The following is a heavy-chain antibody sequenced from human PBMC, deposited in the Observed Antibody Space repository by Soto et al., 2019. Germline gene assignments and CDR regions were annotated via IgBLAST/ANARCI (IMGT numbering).Heavy chain of an antibody. D-gene: IGHD4-17*01. V-gene: IGHV4-39*01. Sequence: SETLSLTCTVSGGSVSSNSQYWGWIRQPPGKGLEWIGSLYFNGGTYYNPSLKSRATISVDASKSQLSLKLSTVTAADTAVYYCPRPGEYGDYVRFDYWGQGVMVTVSS. CDR3: PRPGEYGDYVRFDY. CDR1: GGSVSSNSQY. CDR2: LYFNGGT. J-gene: IGHJ4*02.